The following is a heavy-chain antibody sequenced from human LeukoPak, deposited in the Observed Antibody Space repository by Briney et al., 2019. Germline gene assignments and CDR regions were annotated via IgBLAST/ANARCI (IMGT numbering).Heavy chain of an antibody. CDR1: GFTFSSYE. D-gene: IGHD2-2*01. CDR3: ARRYCSSTSCLLDY. J-gene: IGHJ4*02. V-gene: IGHV3-48*03. Sequence: GGSLRLSCAASGFTFSSYEMNWVRQAPGKGLEWVSYISSTSGSTIYYADSVKGRFTISRDNAKNSLYLQMNSLRAEDTAVCYCARRYCSSTSCLLDYWGQGTLVTVSS. CDR2: ISSTSGSTI.